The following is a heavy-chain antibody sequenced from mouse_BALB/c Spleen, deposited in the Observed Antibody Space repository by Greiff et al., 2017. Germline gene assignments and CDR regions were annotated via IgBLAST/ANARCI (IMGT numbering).Heavy chain of an antibody. Sequence: VQLQQSGAELVKPGASVKLSCKTSGFTFSSSYISWLKQKPGQSLEWIAWIYAGTGGTSYNQKFTGKAQLTVDTSSSTAYMQFSSLTTEDSAIYYCARTTMITTGGPFYAMDYWGQGTSVTVSS. D-gene: IGHD2-4*01. V-gene: IGHV1-66*01. J-gene: IGHJ4*01. CDR1: GFTFSSSY. CDR3: ARTTMITTGGPFYAMDY. CDR2: IYAGTGGT.